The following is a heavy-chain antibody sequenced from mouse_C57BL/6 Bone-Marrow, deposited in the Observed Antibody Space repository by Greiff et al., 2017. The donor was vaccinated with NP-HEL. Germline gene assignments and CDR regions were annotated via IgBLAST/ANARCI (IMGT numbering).Heavy chain of an antibody. V-gene: IGHV1-69*01. Sequence: QVQLQQPGAELVMPGASVKLSCKASGYTFTSYWMHWVKQRPGQGLEWIGEIDPSDSYTNYNQKFKGKSTLTVDKSSSTAYMQLSSLTSEDSAVYYCARWGAYYYFDYWGQGTTLTVAS. CDR1: GYTFTSYW. D-gene: IGHD2-10*01. CDR3: ARWGAYYYFDY. CDR2: IDPSDSYT. J-gene: IGHJ2*01.